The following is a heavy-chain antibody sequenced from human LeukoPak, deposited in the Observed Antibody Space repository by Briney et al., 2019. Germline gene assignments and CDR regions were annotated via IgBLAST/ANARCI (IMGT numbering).Heavy chain of an antibody. V-gene: IGHV4-59*01. D-gene: IGHD3-3*01. CDR2: IYYSGGT. CDR3: AREAVESGYSNYYYYYYMDV. J-gene: IGHJ6*03. Sequence: SETLSLTCTVSGGSISSYFWSWIRQPPGKGLEWIGYIYYSGGTNYNPSLKSRVTISLDTSKNQFSLKLSSVTAADTAVYYCAREAVESGYSNYYYYYYMDVWGKGTTVTVSS. CDR1: GGSISSYF.